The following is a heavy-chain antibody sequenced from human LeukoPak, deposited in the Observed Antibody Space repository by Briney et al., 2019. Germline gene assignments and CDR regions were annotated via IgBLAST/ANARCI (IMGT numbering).Heavy chain of an antibody. D-gene: IGHD2/OR15-2a*01. CDR1: GSTIRSSS. CDR2: ITTSSSPI. Sequence: GGSLRLSCAASGSTIRSSSMNWVRQAPGKGLEWISYITTSSSPIHYAESVKGRFTISRDNAKNSLYLQMNSLRDEDTAVYWCARGATNMAYFDCWGQGTLVTVSS. V-gene: IGHV3-48*02. CDR3: ARGATNMAYFDC. J-gene: IGHJ4*02.